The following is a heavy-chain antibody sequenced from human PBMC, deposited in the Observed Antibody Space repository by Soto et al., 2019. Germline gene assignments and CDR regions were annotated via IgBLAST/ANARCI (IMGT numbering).Heavy chain of an antibody. CDR1: GYTFTSYG. Sequence: GPSVKVSFKASGYTFTSYGISWVRQAPGQGLEWMGRISAYNGNTNYAQKLQGRVTMTTDTSTSTAYMELRSLRSDDTAVYYCARGASNPRRYYYYYYMDVWGKGTTVTVSS. J-gene: IGHJ6*03. CDR2: ISAYNGNT. CDR3: ARGASNPRRYYYYYYMDV. V-gene: IGHV1-18*01. D-gene: IGHD4-4*01.